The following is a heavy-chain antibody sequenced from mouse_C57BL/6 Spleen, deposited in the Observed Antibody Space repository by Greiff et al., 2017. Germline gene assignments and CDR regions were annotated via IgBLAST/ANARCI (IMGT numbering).Heavy chain of an antibody. V-gene: IGHV14-4*01. D-gene: IGHD2-5*01. CDR2: IDPENGDT. Sequence: VHVKQSGAELVRPGASVKLSCTASGFNIKDDYMHWVKQRPEQGLEWIGWIDPENGDTEYASKFQGKATITADTSSNTAYLQLSSLTSEDTAVYYCTTEADSNYPVSYYYAMDYWGQGTSVTVSS. CDR3: TTEADSNYPVSYYYAMDY. J-gene: IGHJ4*01. CDR1: GFNIKDDY.